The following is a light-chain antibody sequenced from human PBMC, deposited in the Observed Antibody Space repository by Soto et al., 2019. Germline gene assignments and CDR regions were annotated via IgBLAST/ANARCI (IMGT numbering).Light chain of an antibody. CDR3: CSYAGTYPLV. Sequence: QYALTQPRSVSGSPGQSVTISCTGTSSDVGGYNYVSWYQQHPGKAPKLMIFDVNKRPSGVPDRISGSKFGNTASLTISGLQTEDEADYYCCSYAGTYPLVFGSGTKVTVL. J-gene: IGLJ1*01. V-gene: IGLV2-11*01. CDR2: DVN. CDR1: SSDVGGYNY.